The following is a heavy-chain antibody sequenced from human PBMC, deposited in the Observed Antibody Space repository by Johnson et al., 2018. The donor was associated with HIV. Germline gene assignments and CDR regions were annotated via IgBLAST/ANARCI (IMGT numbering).Heavy chain of an antibody. D-gene: IGHD3-22*01. J-gene: IGHJ3*02. CDR2: IYSGGST. CDR3: ARGGYYYDSSGYIWVDAFDI. CDR1: GFTVSSNY. Sequence: VQLVESGGGLIQPGGSLRLSCAASGFTVSSNYMSWVRQAPGKGLEWVSVIYSGGSTYYADSVKGRFNISRDNSKNTVYLQMNSLRAEDTDVYYCARGGYYYDSSGYIWVDAFDIWGQGTMVSVSS. V-gene: IGHV3-53*01.